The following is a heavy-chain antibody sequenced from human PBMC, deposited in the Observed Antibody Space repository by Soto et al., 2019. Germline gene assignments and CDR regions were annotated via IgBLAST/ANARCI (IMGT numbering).Heavy chain of an antibody. Sequence: GESLKISCKGSGYNFHTYWIAWVRQMPGKGLEWMGFIYTHDSDTRYSPSFRGQVTISADKSINTAYLQWTSLKASDTAIYFCARPTDYHYGMQVWGQGTTVTVSS. V-gene: IGHV5-51*01. CDR2: IYTHDSDT. CDR3: ARPTDYHYGMQV. J-gene: IGHJ6*02. CDR1: GYNFHTYW. D-gene: IGHD4-17*01.